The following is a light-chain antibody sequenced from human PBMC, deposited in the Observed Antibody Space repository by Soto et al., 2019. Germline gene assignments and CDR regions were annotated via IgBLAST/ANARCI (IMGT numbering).Light chain of an antibody. CDR3: QQYDKWPPIT. CDR1: QSINSN. J-gene: IGKJ5*01. CDR2: DAS. V-gene: IGKV3-15*01. Sequence: EIVMTQSPATLSVSPGERATLSCRASQSINSNLAWHQQKPGQAPRLLIYDASTRATGIPARFSGSGSGTQFTLTISSLQSEDFAVYYCQQYDKWPPITFGQGTRLEIK.